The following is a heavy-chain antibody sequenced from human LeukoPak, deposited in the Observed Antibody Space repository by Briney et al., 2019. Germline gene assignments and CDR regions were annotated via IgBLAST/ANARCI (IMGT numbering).Heavy chain of an antibody. CDR1: GFTFSSYA. Sequence: GGSLRLSCSASGFTFSSYAMHWVRQAPGKGLEYVSAISSNGGSTYYADSVKGRFTISRDNSKNTLYLQMSSLRAEDTAVYYCVKDHTMIVVGLLDSGGQGTLVPSPQ. V-gene: IGHV3-64D*06. J-gene: IGHJ4*02. CDR2: ISSNGGST. CDR3: VKDHTMIVVGLLDS. D-gene: IGHD3-22*01.